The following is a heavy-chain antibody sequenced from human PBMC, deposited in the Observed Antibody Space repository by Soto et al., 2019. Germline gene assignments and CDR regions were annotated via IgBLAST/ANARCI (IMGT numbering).Heavy chain of an antibody. V-gene: IGHV1-18*01. CDR2: ISAYNGNT. Sequence: SVKVACKASGYTFTGYGISWVRQALRQGHAWMGWISAYNGNTNYAQKIEGRVTMTTVTSTSTAYMELRSLKSADTAVYYCTRGPIVGPTYYDHYCLDVWPQGTTDSVTS. J-gene: IGHJ6*02. CDR3: TRGPIVGPTYYDHYCLDV. CDR1: GYTFTGYG. D-gene: IGHD1-26*01.